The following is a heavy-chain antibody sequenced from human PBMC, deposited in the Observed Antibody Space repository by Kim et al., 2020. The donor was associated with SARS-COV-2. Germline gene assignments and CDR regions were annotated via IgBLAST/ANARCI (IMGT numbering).Heavy chain of an antibody. V-gene: IGHV3-48*03. CDR3: ARSEVVTAIWWFDP. Sequence: ADSVKGRFTISRDNAKNSLYLQMNSLRAEDTAVYYCARSEVVTAIWWFDPWGQGTLVTVSS. D-gene: IGHD2-21*02. J-gene: IGHJ5*02.